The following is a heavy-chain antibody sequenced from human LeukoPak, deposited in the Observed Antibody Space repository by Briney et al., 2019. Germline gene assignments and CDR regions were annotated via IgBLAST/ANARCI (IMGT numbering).Heavy chain of an antibody. CDR3: ARTNERYSNYNLFDY. CDR2: IWYDGSNK. D-gene: IGHD4-11*01. CDR1: GFTFNNYG. V-gene: IGHV3-33*01. J-gene: IGHJ4*02. Sequence: PGGSLRLSCAASGFTFNNYGMHWVRQAPDKGLEWVAVIWYDGSNKYYADSVKGRFTISRDNSENTLYLQMNSLRAEDTAVYYCARTNERYSNYNLFDYWGQGTLVTVFS.